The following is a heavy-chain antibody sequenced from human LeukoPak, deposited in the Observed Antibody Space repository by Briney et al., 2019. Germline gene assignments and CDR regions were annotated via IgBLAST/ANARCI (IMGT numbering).Heavy chain of an antibody. CDR1: GFTFSSYA. V-gene: IGHV3-23*01. CDR3: ARSRSGSVAGTSDY. CDR2: VSTDGDT. J-gene: IGHJ4*02. D-gene: IGHD6-19*01. Sequence: GGSLRLSCPASGFTFSSYAMNWVRQAPGKGLEWVSSVSTDGDTYYTDSVKGRFTISRDTSRNTLFLQMTSLRAEDTALYYCARSRSGSVAGTSDYWGQGTLVIVSS.